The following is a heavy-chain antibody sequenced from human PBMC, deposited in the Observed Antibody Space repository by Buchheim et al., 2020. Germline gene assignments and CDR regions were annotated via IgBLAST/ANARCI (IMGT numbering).Heavy chain of an antibody. CDR1: GFTLTGYY. J-gene: IGHJ4*02. CDR3: ARTSSFDY. CDR2: INPDSGGT. V-gene: IGHV1-2*02. Sequence: QVQLVQSGAEVKKPGASVKVSCKASGFTLTGYYMHWVRQAPGQGLEWMGWINPDSGGTNYAQKFQGRVPMTRDPSINTAYMELSSLTSDDSAVYYCARTSSFDYWGQGTL.